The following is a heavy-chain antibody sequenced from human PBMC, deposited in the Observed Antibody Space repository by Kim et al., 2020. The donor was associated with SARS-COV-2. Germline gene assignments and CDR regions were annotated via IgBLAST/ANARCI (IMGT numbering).Heavy chain of an antibody. Sequence: GGSLRLSCAASGFTFSSYWMHWVRQAPGKGLVWVSRINSDGSTTNYADSVKGRFTISRDNAKNTLYLQMNRLRAEDTAVYYCARAGGGYGTNGVCYGPTGWEGMDVWGQGTTVTVSS. D-gene: IGHD2-8*01. J-gene: IGHJ6*02. CDR2: INSDGSTT. CDR1: GFTFSSYW. V-gene: IGHV3-74*01. CDR3: ARAGGGYGTNGVCYGPTGWEGMDV.